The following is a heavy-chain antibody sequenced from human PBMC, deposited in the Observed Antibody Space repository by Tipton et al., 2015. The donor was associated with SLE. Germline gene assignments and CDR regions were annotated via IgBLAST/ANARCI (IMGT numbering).Heavy chain of an antibody. J-gene: IGHJ4*02. D-gene: IGHD6-13*01. CDR3: AREAGYSSSWAHFDY. Sequence: TLSLTCTVSGVSISSYYWSWIRQPPGRGLEWIGYIYTSGSTNYNPSLKSRVTISVDTSKNQFSLKLTSVTAADTAVYYCAREAGYSSSWAHFDYWGQGTLVTVSS. CDR1: GVSISSYY. V-gene: IGHV4-4*08. CDR2: IYTSGST.